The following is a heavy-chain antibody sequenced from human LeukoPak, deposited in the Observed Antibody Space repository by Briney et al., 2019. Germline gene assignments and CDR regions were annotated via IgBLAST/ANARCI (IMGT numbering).Heavy chain of an antibody. CDR1: GFAFSSQA. Sequence: GGSLRLSCAASGFAFSSQAMGWVRQSPGKGLEWVSVISDSGSITYYADSVKGRFTISRDNSKNTLFLQMNGLRAEDTAVYYCAKDARRTNGWYFFDYWGQGTLVTVSS. CDR3: AKDARRTNGWYFFDY. J-gene: IGHJ4*02. V-gene: IGHV3-23*01. CDR2: ISDSGSIT. D-gene: IGHD6-19*01.